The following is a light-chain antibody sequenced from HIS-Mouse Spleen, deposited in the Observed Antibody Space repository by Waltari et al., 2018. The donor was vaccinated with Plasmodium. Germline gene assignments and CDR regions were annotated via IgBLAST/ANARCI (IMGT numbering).Light chain of an antibody. Sequence: QSALTQPHSASGSPGQSVTISCTGTSSDVGGYNYVSWYQQHPGKATKRMIYVVSKRPSGVPDRFSCSTSGNTASLTVAGLQAEDEADYYCSSYAGSNNLVFGGGTKLTVL. J-gene: IGLJ2*01. CDR2: VVS. CDR1: SSDVGGYNY. V-gene: IGLV2-8*01. CDR3: SSYAGSNNLV.